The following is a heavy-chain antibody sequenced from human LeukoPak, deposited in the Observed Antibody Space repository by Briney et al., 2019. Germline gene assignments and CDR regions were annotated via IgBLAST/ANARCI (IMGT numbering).Heavy chain of an antibody. Sequence: GRSLRLSCAASGFTFSSYGMHWVRQAPGKGLEWVAVIWYDGINKYYADSVKGRFTISRDNSKNTLYLQMNSLRAEDTAVYYCARDHANWGSGSLDYWGQGTLVTVSS. CDR3: ARDHANWGSGSLDY. CDR2: IWYDGINK. D-gene: IGHD7-27*01. J-gene: IGHJ4*02. CDR1: GFTFSSYG. V-gene: IGHV3-33*01.